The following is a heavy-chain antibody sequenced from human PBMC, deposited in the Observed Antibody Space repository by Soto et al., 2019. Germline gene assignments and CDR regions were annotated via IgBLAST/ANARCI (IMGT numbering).Heavy chain of an antibody. D-gene: IGHD3-3*01. CDR1: EFIFSTYW. CDR3: AMQGRGRFSWYFDL. CDR2: IKQEGSET. J-gene: IGHJ2*01. Sequence: EVQLVESGGGLVQPGGSLRLSCAASEFIFSTYWMSWVSQAPGKGLEWVATIKQEGSETYYVDSVEGRFTISRDNAKNSLHLQMNSLRVEDTAVYYCAMQGRGRFSWYFDLWGRGTLVTVSS. V-gene: IGHV3-7*01.